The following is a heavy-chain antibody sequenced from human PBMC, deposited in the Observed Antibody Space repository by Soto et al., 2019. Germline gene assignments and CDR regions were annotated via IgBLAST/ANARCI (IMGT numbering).Heavy chain of an antibody. V-gene: IGHV1-46*02. CDR1: GYTFNTYY. CDR2: IHPSGGGT. D-gene: IGHD2-21*02. Sequence: QVQLVQSGAEVRKPGASVKVSCKPSGYTFNTYYLHWLRQAPGQALEWMGVIHPSGGGTTYAQKFLCRFTVTRDTSTTTVFMELSSLRSDDTAVYYCARGGHIAVVTASFDNWGQGTLVTVSS. CDR3: ARGGHIAVVTASFDN. J-gene: IGHJ4*02.